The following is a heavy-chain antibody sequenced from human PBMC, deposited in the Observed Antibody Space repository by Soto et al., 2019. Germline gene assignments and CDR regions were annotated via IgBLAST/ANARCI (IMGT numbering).Heavy chain of an antibody. CDR1: GFTFSSYS. J-gene: IGHJ5*02. V-gene: IGHV3-48*01. Sequence: PVGSLRLSCAASGFTFSSYSMNWVRQAPGKGLEWVSYISSSSSTIYYADSVKGRFTISRDNAKNSLYLQMNSLRAEDTAVYYCARDISVLWFGELGENWFDPWGQGTLVTVSS. CDR3: ARDISVLWFGELGENWFDP. CDR2: ISSSSSTI. D-gene: IGHD3-10*01.